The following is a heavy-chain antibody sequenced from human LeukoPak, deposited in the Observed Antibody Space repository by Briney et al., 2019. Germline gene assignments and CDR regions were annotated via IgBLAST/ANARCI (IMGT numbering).Heavy chain of an antibody. V-gene: IGHV3-7*01. D-gene: IGHD4-17*01. CDR1: GFIFSTHW. CDR3: VRYRDGEYDF. Sequence: PGGSLRLSCAGSGFIFSTHWMIWVRQAPGKGLEWVANIKQDGSEKYYVDSVKGRFTISRDNTKSSMYLEMNSLRAEDTAVYYCVRYRDGEYDFWGQGTLVTASS. CDR2: IKQDGSEK. J-gene: IGHJ4*02.